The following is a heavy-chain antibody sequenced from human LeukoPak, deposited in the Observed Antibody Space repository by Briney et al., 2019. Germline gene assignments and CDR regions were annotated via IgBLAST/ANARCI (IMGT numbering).Heavy chain of an antibody. CDR1: GFTFSSYG. Sequence: GRSLRLSCAASGFTFSSYGMHWVRQAPGKGLEWVAIISYDGSDKYYVDSVKGRFTISRDNSKNTLYLQMGSLRAEDMAVYYCARESTLWGQGTLVTVSS. CDR3: ARESTL. CDR2: ISYDGSDK. J-gene: IGHJ4*02. V-gene: IGHV3-30*03.